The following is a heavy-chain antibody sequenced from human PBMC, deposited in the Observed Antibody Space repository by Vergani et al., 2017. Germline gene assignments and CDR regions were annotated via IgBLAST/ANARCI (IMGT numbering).Heavy chain of an antibody. Sequence: QVQLQESGPRLVRPSQTLSLTCTVSGGSINTGAYYWSWIRQPAGKGLEWIGRVYTSGTTNYNPSLKSRVTILVDRSKNQLSLKLTSVTAGDTAVYFCARELSYYYGAGSDDYNPYYYEGMDVWGPGTTVTVSS. CDR2: VYTSGTT. D-gene: IGHD3-10*01. V-gene: IGHV4-61*02. CDR3: ARELSYYYGAGSDDYNPYYYEGMDV. J-gene: IGHJ6*02. CDR1: GGSINTGAYY.